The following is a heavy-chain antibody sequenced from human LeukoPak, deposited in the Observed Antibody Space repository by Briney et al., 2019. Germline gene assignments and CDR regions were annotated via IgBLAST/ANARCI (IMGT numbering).Heavy chain of an antibody. J-gene: IGHJ5*02. D-gene: IGHD3-22*01. Sequence: GGSLRLSCAASGFTFSNYWMHWVRQAPGKGLVWVSRINTDGSRITYADSVKGRFTISGDNAMNTVYLQMNSLRAEDTAVYYCARVLSGSWDWFDPWGQGTLVTVSS. CDR1: GFTFSNYW. V-gene: IGHV3-74*01. CDR3: ARVLSGSWDWFDP. CDR2: INTDGSRI.